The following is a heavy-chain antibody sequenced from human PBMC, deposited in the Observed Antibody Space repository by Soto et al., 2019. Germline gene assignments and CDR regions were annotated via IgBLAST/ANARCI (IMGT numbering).Heavy chain of an antibody. CDR2: ISSSSTYT. J-gene: IGHJ5*02. V-gene: IGHV3-11*06. D-gene: IGHD3-9*01. CDR1: GFNFSDYY. Sequence: GGSLRLSCAASGFNFSDYYMSWLRQAPGKGPEWLSYISSSSTYTNYADSVQGRFTISRDKAKNSLYLQMNDLRAGDTAVYYCARDHDDILTGPGWFEPWGQGT. CDR3: ARDHDDILTGPGWFEP.